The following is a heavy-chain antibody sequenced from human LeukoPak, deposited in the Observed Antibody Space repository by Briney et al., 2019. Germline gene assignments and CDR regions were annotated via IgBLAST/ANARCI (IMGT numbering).Heavy chain of an antibody. CDR2: IWYDGSNK. CDR3: ARASSGWLDY. J-gene: IGHJ4*02. Sequence: GGSLRLSCAPSGFTFSRYGMHWVRQAPGKGVEWVAVIWYDGSNKYYADPVKGRFTIARDNSKNTLYLQMNSVRAEDTAVYYCARASSGWLDYWGQGTLVTVSS. V-gene: IGHV3-33*01. CDR1: GFTFSRYG. D-gene: IGHD6-19*01.